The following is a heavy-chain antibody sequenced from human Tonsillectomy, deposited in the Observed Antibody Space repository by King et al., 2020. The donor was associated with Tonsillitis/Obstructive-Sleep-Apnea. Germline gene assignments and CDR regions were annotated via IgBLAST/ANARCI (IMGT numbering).Heavy chain of an antibody. Sequence: QLQESGPGLVRPSENLSLTCTVSGGPISSYYWSWIRQPPGKGLEWFGYKYYSGRTQNNPTLKSRVTLSVDTYKNQFSLKLSSVTAADTAVYYCARHYSGSYPGFDPWGQGTLVTVSS. V-gene: IGHV4-59*08. CDR1: GGPISSYY. J-gene: IGHJ5*02. D-gene: IGHD1-26*01. CDR2: KYYSGRT. CDR3: ARHYSGSYPGFDP.